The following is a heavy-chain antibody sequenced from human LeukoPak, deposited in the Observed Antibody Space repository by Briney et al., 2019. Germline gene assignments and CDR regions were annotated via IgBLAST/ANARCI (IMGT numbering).Heavy chain of an antibody. D-gene: IGHD5-24*01. Sequence: PGGSLRLSCAASGFTFNTYAMSWVRQAPGKGLEWVSGLRGSGDNTYYVDSVKGRFTISRDNSKNTLYLQLHSLRAEDTAVYYCAKGHIDSRWLYFDYWGQGTQITVSP. J-gene: IGHJ4*02. V-gene: IGHV3-23*01. CDR3: AKGHIDSRWLYFDY. CDR1: GFTFNTYA. CDR2: LRGSGDNT.